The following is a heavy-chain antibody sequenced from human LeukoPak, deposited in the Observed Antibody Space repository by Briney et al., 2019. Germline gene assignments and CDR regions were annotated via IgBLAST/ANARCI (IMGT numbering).Heavy chain of an antibody. CDR1: GFTFSGYA. CDR3: AKGGVVPAARYNWFDP. CDR2: ISGSGGST. D-gene: IGHD2-2*01. V-gene: IGHV3-23*01. J-gene: IGHJ5*02. Sequence: GGSLRLSCAASGFTFSGYAMSWVRQAPGKGLECVSAISGSGGSTYYADSVKGRFTISRDNSKNTLYLQMNSLRAEDTAVYYCAKGGVVPAARYNWFDPWGQGTLVTVSS.